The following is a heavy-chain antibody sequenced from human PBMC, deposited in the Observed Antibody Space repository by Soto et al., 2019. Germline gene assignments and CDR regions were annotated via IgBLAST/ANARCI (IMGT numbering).Heavy chain of an antibody. CDR1: GFTFSSYA. Sequence: GGSLRLCCAASGFTFSSYAMSWVRQAPGKGLEWVSAISGSGGSTYYADSVKGRFTISRDNSKNTLYLQMNSLRAEDTAVYYCAKDPFGITGTPSWGQGTLVTVSS. CDR3: AKDPFGITGTPS. V-gene: IGHV3-23*01. J-gene: IGHJ4*02. CDR2: ISGSGGST. D-gene: IGHD1-20*01.